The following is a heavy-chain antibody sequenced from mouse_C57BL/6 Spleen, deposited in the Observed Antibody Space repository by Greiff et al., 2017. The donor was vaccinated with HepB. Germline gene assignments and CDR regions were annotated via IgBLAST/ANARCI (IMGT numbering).Heavy chain of an antibody. CDR3: ARDRGDYYGSSYAMDY. Sequence: EVQLVESEGGLVQPGSSMKLSCTASGFTFSDYYMAWVRQVPEKGLEWVANINYDGSSTYYLDSLKSRFIISRDNAKNILYLQMSSLKSEDTATYYCARDRGDYYGSSYAMDYWGQGTSVTVSS. J-gene: IGHJ4*01. V-gene: IGHV5-16*01. D-gene: IGHD1-1*01. CDR1: GFTFSDYY. CDR2: INYDGSST.